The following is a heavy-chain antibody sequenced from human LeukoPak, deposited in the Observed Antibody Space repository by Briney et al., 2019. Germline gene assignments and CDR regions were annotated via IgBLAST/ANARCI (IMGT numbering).Heavy chain of an antibody. CDR2: IGGRDGGT. Sequence: GGSLRLSCAASGFIFSNYAMSWVRQAPGKGLEWVSAIGGRDGGTYYADSVKGRFTVSRDDPKNTLYLQMNTLRVEDTAVYYCAKWGDYDILTGYYDSDYWGHRTLVTVSS. CDR3: AKWGDYDILTGYYDSDY. J-gene: IGHJ4*01. CDR1: GFIFSNYA. D-gene: IGHD3-9*01. V-gene: IGHV3-23*01.